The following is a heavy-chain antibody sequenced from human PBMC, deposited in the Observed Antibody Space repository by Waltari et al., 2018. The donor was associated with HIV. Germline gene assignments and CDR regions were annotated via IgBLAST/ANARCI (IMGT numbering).Heavy chain of an antibody. CDR3: ARGGTNGVWRPPYGMDV. CDR1: GFTFSSYD. CDR2: IGTAGDT. Sequence: EVQLVESGGGLVQPGGSLRLSCAASGFTFSSYDMHWVRQATGKGLEWVSAIGTAGDTYYPGSVKGRFTISRENAKNSLYLQMNSLRAGDTAVYYCARGGTNGVWRPPYGMDVWGQGTTVTVSS. J-gene: IGHJ6*02. D-gene: IGHD2-8*01. V-gene: IGHV3-13*04.